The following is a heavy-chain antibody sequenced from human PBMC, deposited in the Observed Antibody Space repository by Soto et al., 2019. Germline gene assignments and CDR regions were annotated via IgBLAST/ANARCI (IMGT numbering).Heavy chain of an antibody. V-gene: IGHV5-51*01. D-gene: IGHD3-10*01. J-gene: IGHJ6*02. Sequence: SGESLKISCKGSGYSFTSYWIGWVRQMPGKGLEWMGIIYPGDSDTRYSPSFQGQVTISADKSIRTAYLQWSSLKASDTAMYYCARGSAKDLSYYYYGMDVWGQGATVTVSS. CDR2: IYPGDSDT. CDR3: ARGSAKDLSYYYYGMDV. CDR1: GYSFTSYW.